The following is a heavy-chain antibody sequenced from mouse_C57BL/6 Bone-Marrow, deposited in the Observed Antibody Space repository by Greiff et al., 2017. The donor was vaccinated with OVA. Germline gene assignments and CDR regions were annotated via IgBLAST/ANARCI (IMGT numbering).Heavy chain of an antibody. V-gene: IGHV2-2*01. J-gene: IGHJ2*01. D-gene: IGHD2-2*01. CDR3: ASGSYLDY. CDR1: GFSFTSYG. Sequence: QVQLKQSGPGLVQPSQSLSITCTVSGFSFTSYGVHWVRQSPGKGLEWLGVIWSGGSTVYTAAFISRLSISKDNSTSQVFFKMNRLQADDTAIYYGASGSYLDYWGQGTTLTVSS. CDR2: IWSGGST.